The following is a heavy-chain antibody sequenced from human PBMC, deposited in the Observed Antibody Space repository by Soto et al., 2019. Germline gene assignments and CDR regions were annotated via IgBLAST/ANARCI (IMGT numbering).Heavy chain of an antibody. CDR3: ARVMGMQWLVRSYYYYYGMDV. CDR2: INHSGST. CDR1: GGSFSGYY. J-gene: IGHJ6*02. Sequence: QVQLQQWGAGLLKPSETLSLTCAVYGGSFSGYYWSWIRQPPGKGLEWIGEINHSGSTNYNPSLTSRVTLSVATSKNQFSLKLSSVTAADTAVYYCARVMGMQWLVRSYYYYYGMDVWGQGTTVTVSS. V-gene: IGHV4-34*01. D-gene: IGHD6-19*01.